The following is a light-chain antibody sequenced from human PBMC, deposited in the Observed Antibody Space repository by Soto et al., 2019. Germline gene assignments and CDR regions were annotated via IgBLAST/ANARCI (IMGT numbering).Light chain of an antibody. V-gene: IGKV3-11*01. CDR3: QHRSNWLA. CDR2: GAS. CDR1: QSVSSY. Sequence: EMVLTQSPATLSLSPGERSRRSSRASQSVSSYLAWYQQKPGQAPRLLIHGASNRATGIPARFSGSGSGTDFTLTITSLEPEDFAVYYCQHRSNWLAFGGGTKVDIK. J-gene: IGKJ4*01.